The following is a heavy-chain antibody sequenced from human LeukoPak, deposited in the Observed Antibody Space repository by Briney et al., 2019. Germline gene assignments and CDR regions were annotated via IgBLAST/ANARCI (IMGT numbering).Heavy chain of an antibody. V-gene: IGHV4-61*02. CDR2: IYTSGST. J-gene: IGHJ4*02. D-gene: IGHD4-17*01. CDR3: ASGYGDYFDY. CDR1: GGSISSGSYY. Sequence: SETLSLTCTVSGGSISSGSYYWSWIRQPAGKGLEWIGRIYTSGSTYYNPSLKSRVTISVDTSKNQFSLKLSSVTAADTAVYYCASGYGDYFDYWGQGTLVTVSS.